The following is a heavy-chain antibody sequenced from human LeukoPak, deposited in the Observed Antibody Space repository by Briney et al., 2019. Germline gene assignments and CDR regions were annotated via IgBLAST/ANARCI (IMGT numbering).Heavy chain of an antibody. Sequence: SVKVSCKASGGTFSSYAISWVRQAPGQGLEWMGRIIPIFGTANYAQKFQGRVTITADESTSTAYMELSSLRSEDTAVYYCARGQTGYSSSWRRYYYYGMDVWGQGTTVTVSS. CDR2: IIPIFGTA. CDR3: ARGQTGYSSSWRRYYYYGMDV. V-gene: IGHV1-69*15. CDR1: GGTFSSYA. D-gene: IGHD6-13*01. J-gene: IGHJ6*02.